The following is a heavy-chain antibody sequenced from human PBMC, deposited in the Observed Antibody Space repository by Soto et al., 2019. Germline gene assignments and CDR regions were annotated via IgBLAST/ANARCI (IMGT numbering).Heavy chain of an antibody. D-gene: IGHD2-21*02. CDR2: IYPGDSDT. J-gene: IGHJ5*02. CDR3: ARGPTVVTPIHNWFDP. V-gene: IGHV5-51*01. CDR1: GYSFTSYW. Sequence: GESLKISCKGSGYSFTSYWIGWVRQMPGKGLEWMGIIYPGDSDTRYSPSFQGQVTISADKSISTAYLQWSSLKASDTAMYYCARGPTVVTPIHNWFDPWGKGTLVTVSS.